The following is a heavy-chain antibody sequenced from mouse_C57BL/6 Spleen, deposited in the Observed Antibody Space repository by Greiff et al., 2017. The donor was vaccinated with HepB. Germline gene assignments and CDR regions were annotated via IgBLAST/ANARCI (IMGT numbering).Heavy chain of an antibody. CDR1: GYSITSGYY. CDR3: ARGDYYGRSGDYFDY. CDR2: ISYDGSN. Sequence: DVKLQESGPGLVKPSQSLSLTCSVTGYSITSGYYWNWIRQFPGNKLEWMGYISYDGSNNYNPSLKNRISITRDTSKNQFFLKLNSVTTEDTATYYCARGDYYGRSGDYFDYWGQGTTLTVSS. J-gene: IGHJ2*01. D-gene: IGHD1-1*01. V-gene: IGHV3-6*01.